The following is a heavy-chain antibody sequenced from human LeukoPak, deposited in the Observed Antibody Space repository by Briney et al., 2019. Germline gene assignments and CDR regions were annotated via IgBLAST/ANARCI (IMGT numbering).Heavy chain of an antibody. CDR2: TNQDGSDT. CDR1: GFTFSTYW. J-gene: IGHJ4*02. V-gene: IGHV3-7*01. D-gene: IGHD2-15*01. Sequence: GGPLRLSCAASGFTFSTYWMTWVRKAPGKGLEWVANTNQDGSDTHYVHSVKGRFPIYRDNAKNSLSLQMSSLRAEDTAVYYCTRGYCSGCNCTRGHWGGGSCTSAVDYWGQGTLVTVSS. CDR3: TRGYCSGCNCTRGHWGGGSCTSAVDY.